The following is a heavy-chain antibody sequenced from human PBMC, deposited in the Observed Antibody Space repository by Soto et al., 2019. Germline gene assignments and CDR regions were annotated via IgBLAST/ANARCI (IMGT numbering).Heavy chain of an antibody. Sequence: GASVKVSCKASGYTFTSYYMHWVRQAPGQGLEWMGIINPSGGSTSYAQKFQGRVTMTRDTSTSTVYMELSSLRSEDTAVYYCARADDSSGYYQYYFDHWGQGTLVTVSS. V-gene: IGHV1-46*01. CDR2: INPSGGST. J-gene: IGHJ4*02. CDR1: GYTFTSYY. D-gene: IGHD3-22*01. CDR3: ARADDSSGYYQYYFDH.